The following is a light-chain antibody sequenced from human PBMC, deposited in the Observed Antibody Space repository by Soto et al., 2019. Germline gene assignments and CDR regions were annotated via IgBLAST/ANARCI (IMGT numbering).Light chain of an antibody. J-gene: IGKJ5*01. V-gene: IGKV3D-11*01. CDR3: QQRDSWPIT. Sequence: ERVRTQSPASLSWSPVEIVTILCSASQGVATTLAWYQQKPGQAPRLLIFGASNRATGIPARFSGSGSGTDFTLTINSLEPDDFAVYYCQQRDSWPITFGQGTRLEI. CDR1: QGVATT. CDR2: GAS.